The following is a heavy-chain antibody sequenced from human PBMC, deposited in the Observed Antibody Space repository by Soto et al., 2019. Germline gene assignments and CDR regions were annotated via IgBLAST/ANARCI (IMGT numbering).Heavy chain of an antibody. D-gene: IGHD3-10*01. Sequence: PGVSLKISCTASGCTFNSYCIDWVRQIPGKGLEWMGIIYPGDSDTRYSPSFQGQVTISADKSISTAYLQWSSLKASDTAMYYCAGGGVRGVITRTRDYYGMDVWGQGT. V-gene: IGHV5-51*01. CDR2: IYPGDSDT. CDR1: GCTFNSYC. CDR3: AGGGVRGVITRTRDYYGMDV. J-gene: IGHJ6*02.